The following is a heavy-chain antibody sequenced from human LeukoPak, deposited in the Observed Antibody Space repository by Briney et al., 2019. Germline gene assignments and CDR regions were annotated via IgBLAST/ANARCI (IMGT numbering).Heavy chain of an antibody. CDR1: GFTFSSYW. D-gene: IGHD2/OR15-2a*01. CDR2: IKQDGSEK. J-gene: IGHJ6*02. CDR3: ARDFYGPYYYGMDV. V-gene: IGHV3-7*05. Sequence: PGGSLRLSCAASGFTFSSYWMSWVRQAPGKGLEWVANIKQDGSEKYYVDSVKGRFTISRDNAKNSLYLQMNSLRAEDTAVYYCARDFYGPYYYGMDVWGQGTTVTVSS.